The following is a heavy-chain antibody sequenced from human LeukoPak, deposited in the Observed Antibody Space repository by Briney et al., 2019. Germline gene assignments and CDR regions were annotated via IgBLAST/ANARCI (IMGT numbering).Heavy chain of an antibody. Sequence: SVKVSCKASGGTFSSYAISWVRQAPGQGLEWMGGIIPIFGTANYAQKFQGRVTMTTDTSTSTAYMELRSLRSDDTAVYYCARGPQERSGYPDDWGQGTLVTVSS. CDR3: ARGPQERSGYPDD. CDR2: IIPIFGTA. V-gene: IGHV1-69*05. D-gene: IGHD3-22*01. CDR1: GGTFSSYA. J-gene: IGHJ4*02.